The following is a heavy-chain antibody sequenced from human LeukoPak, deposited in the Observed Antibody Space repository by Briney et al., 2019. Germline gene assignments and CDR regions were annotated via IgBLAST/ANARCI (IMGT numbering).Heavy chain of an antibody. J-gene: IGHJ4*02. D-gene: IGHD6-13*01. Sequence: GGSLRLSCAASGFTVSSNYMSWVRQAPGKGLEWVSVIYSGGSTYYADSVKGRFTISRDNSKNTLYLQMNSLRAEDAAVYYCAREASEAAGIFYDYWGQGTLVTVSS. CDR1: GFTVSSNY. CDR3: AREASEAAGIFYDY. V-gene: IGHV3-53*01. CDR2: IYSGGST.